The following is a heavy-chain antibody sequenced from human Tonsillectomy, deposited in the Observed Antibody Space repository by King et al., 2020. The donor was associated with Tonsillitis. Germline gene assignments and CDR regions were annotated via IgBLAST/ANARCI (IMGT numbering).Heavy chain of an antibody. D-gene: IGHD5-12*01. CDR3: ARRGGYEPDY. V-gene: IGHV1-8*01. J-gene: IGHJ4*02. CDR2: MNDNSGKT. CDR1: GYTFTSDD. Sequence: VQLVESGAEVKKPGASVKVSCKASGYTFTSDDINWVRQANGQGLEGMGWMNDNSGKTGYVQKVQGRVNMTRNTSISTAYMELSSLRSEDTAVYYCARRGGYEPDYWGQGTLVTVSS.